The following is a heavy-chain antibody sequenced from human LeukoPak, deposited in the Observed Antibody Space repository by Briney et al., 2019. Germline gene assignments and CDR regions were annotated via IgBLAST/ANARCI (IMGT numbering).Heavy chain of an antibody. J-gene: IGHJ4*02. V-gene: IGHV4-59*01. Sequence: SETLSLTCTVSGGSISSYYWSWIRQPPGKGLEWIGYMYYSGSTNYNPSLKSRVTISVDTSKSQFSLKLSSVTAADTAVYYCARVIAAAGSLLDYWGQGTLVTVSS. CDR1: GGSISSYY. D-gene: IGHD6-13*01. CDR3: ARVIAAAGSLLDY. CDR2: MYYSGST.